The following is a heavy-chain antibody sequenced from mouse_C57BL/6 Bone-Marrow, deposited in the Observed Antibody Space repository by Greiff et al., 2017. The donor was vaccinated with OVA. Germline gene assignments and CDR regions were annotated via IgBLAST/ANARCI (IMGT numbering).Heavy chain of an antibody. J-gene: IGHJ1*03. CDR1: GFTFTDYY. Sequence: EVKLVESGGGLVQPGGSLSLSCAASGFTFTDYYMSWVRQPPGKALEWLGFIRNKANGYTTEYSASVKGRFTISRDNSQSILYLQMNALRAEDSSTYYCAIYLITTGGYFDVWGTGTTVTVSS. V-gene: IGHV7-3*01. CDR2: IRNKANGYTT. D-gene: IGHD1-1*01. CDR3: AIYLITTGGYFDV.